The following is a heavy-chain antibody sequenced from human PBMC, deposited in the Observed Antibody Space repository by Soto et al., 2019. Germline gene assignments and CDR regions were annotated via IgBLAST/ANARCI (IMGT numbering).Heavy chain of an antibody. CDR1: GFSFSTYA. CDR2: ISSSGVNT. D-gene: IGHD3-10*01. Sequence: EVQLLESGGDLVQPGGSLRLSCAASGFSFSTYAMSWVRQDPGKGLEWVSTISSSGVNTYYTDSVKGRFTISRDNSKDTLYLQMNSLRAEDTAIYYCAKRPTSTGFGDPFDVWGQGTMVTVSS. V-gene: IGHV3-23*01. J-gene: IGHJ3*01. CDR3: AKRPTSTGFGDPFDV.